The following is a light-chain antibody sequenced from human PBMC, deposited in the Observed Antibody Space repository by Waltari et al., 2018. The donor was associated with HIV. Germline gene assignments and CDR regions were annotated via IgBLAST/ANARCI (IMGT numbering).Light chain of an antibody. J-gene: IGLJ3*02. CDR2: EVS. CDR1: SSDVGSYHL. V-gene: IGLV2-23*02. CDR3: CSYAGSSTFALV. Sequence: QSALTQPASVSGSPGQSITISCTGTSSDVGSYHLVSCYQQHPGEAPKLMIYEVSKRPSGVSNRFSGSKSGNTASLTISGLQAEDDADYYCCSYAGSSTFALVFGGGTKLTVL.